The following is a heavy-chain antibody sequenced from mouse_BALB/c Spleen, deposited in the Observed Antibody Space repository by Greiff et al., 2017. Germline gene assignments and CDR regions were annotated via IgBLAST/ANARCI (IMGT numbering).Heavy chain of an antibody. Sequence: EVQLQESGPGLVKPSQSLSLTCTVTGYSITSDYAWNWIRQFPGNKLEWMGYISYSGSTSYNPSLKSRISITRDTSKNQFFLQLNSVTTEDTATYYCASHRYDRSWFAYWGQGTLVTVSA. CDR1: GYSITSDYA. CDR2: ISYSGST. D-gene: IGHD2-14*01. V-gene: IGHV3-2*02. J-gene: IGHJ3*01. CDR3: ASHRYDRSWFAY.